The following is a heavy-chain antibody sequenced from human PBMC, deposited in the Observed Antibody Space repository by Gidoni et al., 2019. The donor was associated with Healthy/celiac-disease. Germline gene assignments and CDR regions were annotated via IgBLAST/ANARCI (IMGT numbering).Heavy chain of an antibody. CDR1: GYTLTELS. V-gene: IGHV1-24*01. CDR3: ATDRSFGATPAYYYGMDV. J-gene: IGHJ6*02. D-gene: IGHD3-3*01. CDR2: FDPEDGET. Sequence: QVQLVQSGAEVKKPGASVKVSCTVSGYTLTELSMHWVRQAPGKGIEWMGGFDPEDGETIYAQKFQGRVTMTEDTSTDTAYMELSSLRSEDTAVYYCATDRSFGATPAYYYGMDVWGQGTTVTVSS.